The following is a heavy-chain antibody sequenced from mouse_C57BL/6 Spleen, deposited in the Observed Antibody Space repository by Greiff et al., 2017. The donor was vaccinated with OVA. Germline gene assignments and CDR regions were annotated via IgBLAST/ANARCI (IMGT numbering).Heavy chain of an antibody. D-gene: IGHD2-1*01. J-gene: IGHJ1*03. CDR2: IDPSDSET. CDR3: ARDDGNWYFDV. Sequence: VQLQQSGAELVRPGSSVKLSCKASGYTFTSYWMHWVKQRPIQGLEWIGNIDPSDSETHYNQKFKDKATLTVDKSSSTAYMQLSSLTSEDSAVYYCARDDGNWYFDVWGTGTTVTVSS. V-gene: IGHV1-52*01. CDR1: GYTFTSYW.